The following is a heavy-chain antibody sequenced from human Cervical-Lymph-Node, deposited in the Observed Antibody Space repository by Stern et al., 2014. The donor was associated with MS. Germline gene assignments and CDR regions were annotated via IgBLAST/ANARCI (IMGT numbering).Heavy chain of an antibody. D-gene: IGHD6-13*01. CDR3: ARSNAAGYPQVY. CDR2: IYTTGDP. J-gene: IGHJ4*02. CDR1: GGSVSSDGHY. V-gene: IGHV4-61*02. Sequence: QVQLQESGPGLVKPSQTLSLTCTVSGGSVSSDGHYCSWIRQPAGKGLEWIGRIYTTGDPNYNPSLKSGVPISVDPSKNQFSLKLSFVTAADTAVYYCARSNAAGYPQVYWGQGTLVTVSS.